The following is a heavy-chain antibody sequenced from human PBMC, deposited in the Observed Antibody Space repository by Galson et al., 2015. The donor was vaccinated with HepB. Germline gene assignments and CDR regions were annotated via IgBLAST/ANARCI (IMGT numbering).Heavy chain of an antibody. J-gene: IGHJ6*02. CDR2: IKHDGSEQ. Sequence: SLRLSCAASGFMFSGHWMNWVRQAPGKGLEWVANIKHDGSEQYYVDSVKGRFTISRDNANNSLSLQMNSLRAEDTAMYYCARVRGSVSGRGVIHYYGMDVWGQGTTVTVSS. D-gene: IGHD3-10*01. V-gene: IGHV3-7*03. CDR1: GFMFSGHW. CDR3: ARVRGSVSGRGVIHYYGMDV.